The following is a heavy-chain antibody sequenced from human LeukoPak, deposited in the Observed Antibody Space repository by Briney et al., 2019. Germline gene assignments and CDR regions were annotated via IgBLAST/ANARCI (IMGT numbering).Heavy chain of an antibody. Sequence: ASVKVSCKTLGYTFITSSIYWVRQAPGQRLEWLGWITVASGNTRYSENLQGRVTHTRDTSANTAYMELRNLKSEDTAVYYCVGGSLGFWGQGTLVTVSP. CDR1: GYTFITSS. CDR3: VGGSLGF. CDR2: ITVASGNT. J-gene: IGHJ4*02. V-gene: IGHV1-3*01.